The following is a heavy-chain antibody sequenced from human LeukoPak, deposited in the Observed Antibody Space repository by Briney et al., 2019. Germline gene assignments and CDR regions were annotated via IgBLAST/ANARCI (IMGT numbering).Heavy chain of an antibody. CDR3: AKEAGYSSGGR. CDR2: IRYDGSNK. Sequence: PGGSLRLSCAASGFTFSSYGMHWVRQAPGKGLEWVAFIRYDGSNKYYAGSVKGRFTISRDNSKNTLYLQMNSLRAEDTAAYYCAKEAGYSSGGRWGQGTLVTVSS. D-gene: IGHD6-19*01. V-gene: IGHV3-30*02. J-gene: IGHJ4*02. CDR1: GFTFSSYG.